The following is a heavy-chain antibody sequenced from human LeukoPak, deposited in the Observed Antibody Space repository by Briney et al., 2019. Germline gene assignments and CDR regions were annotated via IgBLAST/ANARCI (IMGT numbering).Heavy chain of an antibody. Sequence: PGGSLRFSCAASGFTFSDSFMNWIRQAPGKGLEWLSYISHSGSNLDYAESVRGRFTISRDNANHSLYLQINSLRAEDTAVYYCARGDSSGVPDYWGQGTLVTVSS. CDR2: ISHSGSNL. J-gene: IGHJ4*02. CDR3: ARGDSSGVPDY. D-gene: IGHD3-22*01. V-gene: IGHV3-11*01. CDR1: GFTFSDSF.